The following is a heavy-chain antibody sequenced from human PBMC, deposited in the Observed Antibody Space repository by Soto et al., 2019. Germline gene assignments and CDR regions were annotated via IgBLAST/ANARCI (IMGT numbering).Heavy chain of an antibody. J-gene: IGHJ2*01. V-gene: IGHV1-69*05. CDR1: GGTFSSYA. CDR3: ARGNQRWLQLWYFDL. CDR2: IIPIFGTV. Sequence: QVQLVQSGAEVKKPGSSVKVSCKASGGTFSSYAISWVRQAPGQGLEWMGGIIPIFGTVNYAQKFQGRVTXTXXXSXSTAYMELSSLRSEDTAVYYCARGNQRWLQLWYFDLWGRGTLVTVSS. D-gene: IGHD5-12*01.